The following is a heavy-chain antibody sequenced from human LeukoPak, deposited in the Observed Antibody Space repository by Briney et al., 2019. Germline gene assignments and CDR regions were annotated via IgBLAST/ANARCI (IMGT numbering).Heavy chain of an antibody. D-gene: IGHD3-10*01. Sequence: ASVKVSCKASGYTFTGYYMHWVRQDPGQGLEWMGWINPNSGGTNYAQKFQGWVTMTRDTSISTAYMELSSLRSEDTAVYYCARGSFDYYGSGSWLSVRFDPWGQGTLVTVSS. J-gene: IGHJ5*02. CDR3: ARGSFDYYGSGSWLSVRFDP. CDR1: GYTFTGYY. V-gene: IGHV1-2*04. CDR2: INPNSGGT.